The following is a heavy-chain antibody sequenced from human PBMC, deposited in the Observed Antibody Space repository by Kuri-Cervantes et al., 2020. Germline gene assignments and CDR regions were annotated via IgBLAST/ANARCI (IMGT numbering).Heavy chain of an antibody. V-gene: IGHV4-39*07. CDR2: IYYRGNT. CDR1: GGSISSSSYY. Sequence: SETLSLTCTVSGGSISSSSYYWDWIRQPPGKGLEWIGSIYYRGNTYYNLSLKSRVTISVDTSKNQFSLKLSSVTAADTAVYYCARLGRAFDYWGQGTLVTVSS. CDR3: ARLGRAFDY. D-gene: IGHD5-24*01. J-gene: IGHJ4*02.